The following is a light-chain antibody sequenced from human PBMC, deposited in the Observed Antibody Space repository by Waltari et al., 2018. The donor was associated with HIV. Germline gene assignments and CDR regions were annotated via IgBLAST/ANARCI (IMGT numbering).Light chain of an antibody. CDR3: QQYHTPPYT. CDR2: SAS. Sequence: DIVMTQSPDSLAVSLGERAIINCKSSQSVLYSSNNKNYLAWYQQKPGQPPKLLIYSASTRESGVPDRFSGSGSGTDFTLTIISLQAEDVAVYYCQQYHTPPYTFGQGTKLEIK. J-gene: IGKJ2*01. CDR1: QSVLYSSNNKNY. V-gene: IGKV4-1*01.